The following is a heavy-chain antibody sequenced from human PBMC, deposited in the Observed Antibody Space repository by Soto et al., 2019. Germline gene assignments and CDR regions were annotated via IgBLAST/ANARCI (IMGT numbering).Heavy chain of an antibody. V-gene: IGHV3-21*01. D-gene: IGHD2-2*01. CDR2: ISSSSSCI. Sequence: GGSLRLSCAASGFTFSSYSMNCVRQAPGKGLEWVSSISSSSSCIYYADSVKGRFTISRDNAKNSLYLQMNSLRAEDTAVYYCARDQLASPPPGDSRFEYSGQGTLLTVSS. J-gene: IGHJ4*02. CDR3: ARDQLASPPPGDSRFEY. CDR1: GFTFSSYS.